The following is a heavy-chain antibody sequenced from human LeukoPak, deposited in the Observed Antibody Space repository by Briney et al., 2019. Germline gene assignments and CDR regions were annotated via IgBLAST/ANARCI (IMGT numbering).Heavy chain of an antibody. J-gene: IGHJ3*02. CDR3: AKDMRNDYGDYGWAFDI. CDR2: ISWDGGST. Sequence: PGGSLRLSCAASGFTFDDYAMHWVRQAPGKGLEWVSLISWDGGSTYYADSVKGRFTISRDNSKNSLYLQMNSLRTEDTALYYCAKDMRNDYGDYGWAFDIWGQGTMVTVSS. CDR1: GFTFDDYA. D-gene: IGHD4-17*01. V-gene: IGHV3-43*01.